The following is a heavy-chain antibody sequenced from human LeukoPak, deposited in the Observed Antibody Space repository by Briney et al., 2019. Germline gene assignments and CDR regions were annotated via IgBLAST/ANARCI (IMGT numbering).Heavy chain of an antibody. J-gene: IGHJ3*02. D-gene: IGHD3-22*01. Sequence: RSETLSLTCTVSGGSISSSSYYWGWIRQPPGKGLEWIGSIYYSGSTNYNPSLKSRVTISVDTSKNQFSLKLSSVTAADTAVYYCARNYYDSSASRDAFDIWGQGTMVTVSS. CDR1: GGSISSSSYY. CDR3: ARNYYDSSASRDAFDI. CDR2: IYYSGST. V-gene: IGHV4-39*07.